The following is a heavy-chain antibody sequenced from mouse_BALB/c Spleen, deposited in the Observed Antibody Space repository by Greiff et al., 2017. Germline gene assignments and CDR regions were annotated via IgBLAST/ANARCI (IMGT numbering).Heavy chain of an antibody. CDR1: GFSLTSYG. V-gene: IGHV2-9*02. Sequence: VKLVESGPGLVAPSQSLSITCTVSGFSLTSYGVHWVRQPPGKGLEWLGVIWAGGSTNYNSALMSRLSISKDNSKSQVFLKMNSLQTDDTAMYYCARGNYGYCDYWGQGTTLTVSS. D-gene: IGHD1-1*01. CDR3: ARGNYGYCDY. J-gene: IGHJ2*01. CDR2: IWAGGST.